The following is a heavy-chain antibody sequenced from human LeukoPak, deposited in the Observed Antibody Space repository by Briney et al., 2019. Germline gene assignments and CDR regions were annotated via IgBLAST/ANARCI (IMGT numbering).Heavy chain of an antibody. J-gene: IGHJ5*02. D-gene: IGHD2-2*02. Sequence: PSQTLSLTCTVSGGSISSGSYYWSWIRQPAGKGLEWIGRIYTSGSTNYNPSLKSRVTISVDTSKNQFSLKLSSVTAADTAVYYCARRRGMGYCSSTSCYNNWFDPWGQGTLVTVSS. CDR3: ARRRGMGYCSSTSCYNNWFDP. CDR1: GGSISSGSYY. V-gene: IGHV4-61*02. CDR2: IYTSGST.